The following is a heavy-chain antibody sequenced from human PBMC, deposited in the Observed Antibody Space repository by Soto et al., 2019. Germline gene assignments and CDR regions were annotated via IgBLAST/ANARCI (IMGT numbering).Heavy chain of an antibody. Sequence: PSETLSLTCTVSGCSISSGGYYWSWIRQHPGKGLEWIGYVYYSGSTNYNPSLKRRVTLSADTSRGQFSLRLNSVTAADTAVYYCARTVLGPDLLADSFVDYYYYMDVWGQGTTVTVSS. J-gene: IGHJ6*03. CDR1: GCSISSGGYY. V-gene: IGHV4-61*08. CDR3: ARTVLGPDLLADSFVDYYYYMDV. D-gene: IGHD3-9*01. CDR2: VYYSGST.